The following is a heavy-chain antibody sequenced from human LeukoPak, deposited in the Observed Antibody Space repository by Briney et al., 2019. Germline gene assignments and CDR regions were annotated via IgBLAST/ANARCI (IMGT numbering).Heavy chain of an antibody. CDR3: ANRSPYCSSTSCYGGMRATYYYSGMDV. Sequence: ASVKVSCKASGYTFTGYYMHWVRQAPGQGLEWMGWINPNSGGTNYAQKFQGRVTMTRDTSISTAYMELSRLRSDDTAVYYCANRSPYCSSTSCYGGMRATYYYSGMDVWGQGTTVTVSS. D-gene: IGHD2-2*01. J-gene: IGHJ6*02. V-gene: IGHV1-2*02. CDR2: INPNSGGT. CDR1: GYTFTGYY.